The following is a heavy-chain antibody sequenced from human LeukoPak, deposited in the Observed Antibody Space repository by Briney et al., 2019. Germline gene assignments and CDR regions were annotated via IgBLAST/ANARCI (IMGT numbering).Heavy chain of an antibody. J-gene: IGHJ6*03. Sequence: GGSLRLSCAASGFTFKTYGMHWVRQAPGKGLDWVAFIEKDGSNKYYADSVKGRFTVSRDNSKNTLYLQMNSLRAEDTAVYFCAKGSKAVLFTRDHYMDVWGKGTTVTISS. CDR3: AKGSKAVLFTRDHYMDV. CDR1: GFTFKTYG. D-gene: IGHD6-19*01. CDR2: IEKDGSNK. V-gene: IGHV3-30*02.